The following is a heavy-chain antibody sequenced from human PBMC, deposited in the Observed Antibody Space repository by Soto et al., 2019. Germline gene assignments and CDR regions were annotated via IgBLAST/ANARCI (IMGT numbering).Heavy chain of an antibody. Sequence: HSSTASEGTFSSYSMNWVLQTTGKGLEWVSYISSSSSTIYYADSVKGRFTISRDNAKNSLYLQMNSLRAEDTAVYYCARVVITFGGVIAHFDYWGQGTLVTVSS. J-gene: IGHJ4*02. CDR1: EGTFSSYS. V-gene: IGHV3-48*01. D-gene: IGHD3-16*02. CDR2: ISSSSSTI. CDR3: ARVVITFGGVIAHFDY.